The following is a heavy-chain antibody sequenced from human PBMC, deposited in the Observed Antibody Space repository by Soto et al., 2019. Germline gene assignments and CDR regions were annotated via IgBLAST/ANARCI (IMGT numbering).Heavy chain of an antibody. CDR2: MSSSSSTI. Sequence: GGSLRLSCAVSGLTFSSYSMNWVRQAPGKGLEWVSYMSSSSSTIYYADSVKGRFTISRDNAKNSLYLQMNSLRAEDTAVYYCARDRAAAELGYYYYYMDVWGKGTTVTVSS. V-gene: IGHV3-48*01. D-gene: IGHD6-13*01. J-gene: IGHJ6*03. CDR1: GLTFSSYS. CDR3: ARDRAAAELGYYYYYMDV.